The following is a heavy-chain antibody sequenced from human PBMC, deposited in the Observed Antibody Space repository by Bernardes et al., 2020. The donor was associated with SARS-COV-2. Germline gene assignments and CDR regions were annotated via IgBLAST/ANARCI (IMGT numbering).Heavy chain of an antibody. J-gene: IGHJ4*02. D-gene: IGHD6-13*01. Sequence: SETLSLTCTVSGGSVISGSYYWSWIRQPPGKGLEWIGYIFYSGSTNYDSSLKSRVTISVDTSKNQFSLPLSSVTAADTAVYYCARALHGTAFDYWGQGNLVIVSS. CDR3: ARALHGTAFDY. V-gene: IGHV4-61*01. CDR1: GGSVISGSYY. CDR2: IFYSGST.